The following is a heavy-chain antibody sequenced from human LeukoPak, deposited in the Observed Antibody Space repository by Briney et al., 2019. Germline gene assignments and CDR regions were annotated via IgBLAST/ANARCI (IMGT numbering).Heavy chain of an antibody. CDR2: ISGSGGST. Sequence: GGSLRLSCAASGFTFSSYGMSWVRQAPGKGLEWVSAISGSGGSTYYADSVKGRFTISRDNSKNTLYLQMNSLRAEDTAVYYCAKDLLIFGVVIDYWGQGTLVTVSS. CDR3: AKDLLIFGVVIDY. J-gene: IGHJ4*02. V-gene: IGHV3-23*01. CDR1: GFTFSSYG. D-gene: IGHD3-3*01.